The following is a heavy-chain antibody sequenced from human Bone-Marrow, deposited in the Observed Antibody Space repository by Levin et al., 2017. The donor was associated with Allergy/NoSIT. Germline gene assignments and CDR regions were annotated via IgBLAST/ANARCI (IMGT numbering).Heavy chain of an antibody. D-gene: IGHD1-26*01. Sequence: GESLKISCAASGFTFSAFGMHWVHQAPGRGLEWVAVISYDGGHKFYADSVKGRFTISRDNSKNTHYLQMNSLRAEDTAVYYCTRDRGEWGQFYFDYWGQGILVTVSS. J-gene: IGHJ4*02. CDR1: GFTFSAFG. V-gene: IGHV3-33*01. CDR3: TRDRGEWGQFYFDY. CDR2: ISYDGGHK.